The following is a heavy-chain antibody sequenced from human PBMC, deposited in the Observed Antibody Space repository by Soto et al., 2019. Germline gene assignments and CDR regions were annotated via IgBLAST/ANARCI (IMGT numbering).Heavy chain of an antibody. Sequence: QVQLVQSGAEVKKPGASVKVSCKASGYTFTSYGISWVRQAPGQGLEWMGWISAYNGNTNYAQKLQGRVTMTTDTSTSTAYMGLRSLRSDDTAVYYCARDQGQQLALVYYGMDVWGQGTTVTVSS. D-gene: IGHD6-13*01. V-gene: IGHV1-18*01. CDR1: GYTFTSYG. J-gene: IGHJ6*02. CDR3: ARDQGQQLALVYYGMDV. CDR2: ISAYNGNT.